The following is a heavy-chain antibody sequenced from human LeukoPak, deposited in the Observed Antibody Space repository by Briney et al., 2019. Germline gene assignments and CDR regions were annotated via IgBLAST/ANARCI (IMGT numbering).Heavy chain of an antibody. V-gene: IGHV3-30-3*01. CDR3: ASQMYNWNDGWFDP. CDR1: GFTFSSYA. J-gene: IGHJ5*02. CDR2: ISYDGSNK. D-gene: IGHD1-1*01. Sequence: GGSLRLSCAASGFTFSSYAMHWVRQAPGKGLEWVAVISYDGSNKYYADSVKGRFTISRDNAKNSLYLQMNSLRAEDTAVYYCASQMYNWNDGWFDPWGQGTLVTVSS.